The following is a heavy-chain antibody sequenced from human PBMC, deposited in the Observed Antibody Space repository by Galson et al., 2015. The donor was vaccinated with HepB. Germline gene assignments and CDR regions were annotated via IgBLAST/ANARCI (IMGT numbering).Heavy chain of an antibody. J-gene: IGHJ4*02. V-gene: IGHV3-74*01. Sequence: SLGLSCAASGFTFSSSWMHWVRQAPGKGLGWVSRINSDESSTSYADSVKGRFTISRDNGKNTLYLQMNSLRAEETAVYYCVRAIGLDFDYWGQGTLVTVSS. CDR2: INSDESST. CDR1: GFTFSSSW. CDR3: VRAIGLDFDY. D-gene: IGHD2/OR15-2a*01.